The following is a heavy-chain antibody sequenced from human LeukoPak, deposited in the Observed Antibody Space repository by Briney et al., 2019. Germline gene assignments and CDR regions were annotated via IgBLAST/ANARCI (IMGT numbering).Heavy chain of an antibody. V-gene: IGHV3-23*01. CDR2: IRGNGETT. D-gene: IGHD6-25*01. Sequence: GGSLRLSCAASGLTFSNYAMSWVRQAPGKGLEWVSSIRGNGETTYYAESVKGRFTVSRDNSKNALYLQMNSLRAEDTAVYYCAKESGEFDYWGQGTLVTVSS. CDR3: AKESGEFDY. J-gene: IGHJ4*02. CDR1: GLTFSNYA.